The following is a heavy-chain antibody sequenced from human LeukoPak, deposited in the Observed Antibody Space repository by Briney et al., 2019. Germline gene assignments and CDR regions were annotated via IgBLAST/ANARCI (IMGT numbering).Heavy chain of an antibody. Sequence: SETLSLTCTVSGGSISSGEYYRSWVRQPPGKGLEWIGYIYYGESTYYNPSLKSRVTISGDTSKNQFSLKLSSVTAADTAVYYCARNDILSGYYNAGNAFDIWGQGTMVTVSS. D-gene: IGHD3-9*01. CDR1: GGSISSGEYY. CDR3: ARNDILSGYYNAGNAFDI. CDR2: IYYGEST. J-gene: IGHJ3*02. V-gene: IGHV4-30-4*01.